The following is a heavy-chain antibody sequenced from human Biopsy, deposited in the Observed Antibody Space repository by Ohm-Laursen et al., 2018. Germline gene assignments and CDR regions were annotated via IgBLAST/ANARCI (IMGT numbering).Heavy chain of an antibody. J-gene: IGHJ4*02. Sequence: SLRLSCTASGFTVSTTYMSSVRQAPGKGLEWVSVLSGSGGTTYYADSVKGRFTISRDNSKNTLYLQMNSLTAEDTAVYYCAKTFHGSSFLYDYWGQGTLVTVSS. V-gene: IGHV3-23*01. CDR1: GFTVSTTY. CDR3: AKTFHGSSFLYDY. D-gene: IGHD2-15*01. CDR2: LSGSGGTT.